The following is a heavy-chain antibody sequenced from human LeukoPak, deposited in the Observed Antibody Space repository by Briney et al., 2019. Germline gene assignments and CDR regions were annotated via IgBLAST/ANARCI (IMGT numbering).Heavy chain of an antibody. CDR3: AKGRFWRRKTDYHFQH. CDR2: IYSCGST. D-gene: IGHD1-1*01. V-gene: IGHV3-66*03. CDR1: GFSVSSNY. Sequence: GGSLRLSCAASGFSVSSNYMSWVRQAPGKGPEWVSVIYSCGSTYYADSVKGRFTISRDNSKKTLYLQMNSLRAEDTAVYHCAKGRFWRRKTDYHFQHWGQGTLVTVSS. J-gene: IGHJ1*01.